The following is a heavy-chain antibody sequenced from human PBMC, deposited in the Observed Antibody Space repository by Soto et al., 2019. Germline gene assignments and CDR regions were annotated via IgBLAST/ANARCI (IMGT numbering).Heavy chain of an antibody. CDR1: GGSYSGYY. CDR2: INHSGST. J-gene: IGHJ4*02. V-gene: IGHV4-34*01. CDR3: AREGYCSGGSCYGRPNADY. Sequence: QVQLQQWGAGLLKPSETLSLTCAVYGGSYSGYYWSWIRQPPGKGLESIGEINHSGSTNYNPSLKSRVTISVDTSKNQFSLKLSSVPAADTAVYYCAREGYCSGGSCYGRPNADYWGQGTLVTVSS. D-gene: IGHD2-15*01.